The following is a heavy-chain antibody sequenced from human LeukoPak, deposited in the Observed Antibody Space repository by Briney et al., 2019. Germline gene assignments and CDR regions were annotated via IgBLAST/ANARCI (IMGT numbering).Heavy chain of an antibody. CDR2: IYYSGST. CDR3: ARHWAGTTSGAFDI. D-gene: IGHD1-1*01. V-gene: IGHV4-59*08. CDR1: GGSISSYY. J-gene: IGHJ3*02. Sequence: PSETLSLTCTVSGGSISSYYWSWIRQPPGKGLEWIGYIYYSGSTNYNPSLKSRVTISVDTSKNQFSLKLSSVTAADTAVYYCARHWAGTTSGAFDIWGQGTMVTVSS.